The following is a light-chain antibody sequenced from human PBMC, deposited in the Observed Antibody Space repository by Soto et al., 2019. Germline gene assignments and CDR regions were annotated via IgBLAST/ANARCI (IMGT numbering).Light chain of an antibody. CDR1: QSISSSY. J-gene: IGKJ5*01. Sequence: EIVMTQSPGTLSLSPGERATLSCRASQSISSSYLAWYQQKPGQAPRLLTYDTSNRATGVPARFSGSGSGTDFTLTISSLEPEDCAIYYCQQRQYWPPITFGQGTRLEIK. CDR3: QQRQYWPPIT. CDR2: DTS. V-gene: IGKV3-11*01.